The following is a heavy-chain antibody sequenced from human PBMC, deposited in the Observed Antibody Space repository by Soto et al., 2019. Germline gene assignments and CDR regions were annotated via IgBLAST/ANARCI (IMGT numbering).Heavy chain of an antibody. J-gene: IGHJ5*02. D-gene: IGHD2-2*01. V-gene: IGHV1-3*04. CDR3: ARAGNCTSTTCFSGWLAP. CDR1: GYTFTSYS. Sequence: QAHLVQSGAEVKKPGASVKISCKTSGYTFTSYSIYWVRQAPGQRLEWMGWINTDNGKTRDSQRFQDRVTLPRDTSANTAYMEMRSLPSEDTAIYYCARAGNCTSTTCFSGWLAPWGQGTLVTVSS. CDR2: INTDNGKT.